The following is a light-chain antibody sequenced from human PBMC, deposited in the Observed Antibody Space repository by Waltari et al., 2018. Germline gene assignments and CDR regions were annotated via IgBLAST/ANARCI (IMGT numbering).Light chain of an antibody. CDR3: QTGGHGTWV. Sequence: QLVLTQSPSASASLGASVRLTCTLDSGHSSNIIAWHQQQPEKGPRYLMKVNSDGSHSKGDEIPYRFSGSGSGAARYLTISSVQSEDEADYYCQTGGHGTWVFGGGTKLTVL. J-gene: IGLJ3*02. V-gene: IGLV4-69*01. CDR1: SGHSSNI. CDR2: VNSDGSH.